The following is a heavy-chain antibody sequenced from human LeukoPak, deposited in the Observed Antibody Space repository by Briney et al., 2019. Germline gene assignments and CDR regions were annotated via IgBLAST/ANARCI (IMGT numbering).Heavy chain of an antibody. V-gene: IGHV4-61*02. CDR2: IYTSGST. J-gene: IGHJ5*02. Sequence: SETLSLTCTVSGGSISSGSYYWSWIRQPAGKGLEWIGRIYTSGSTNYNPSLKSRVTISVDTSKNQFSLKLSSVTAADTAVYYCARDLRGGSSTGGSWGQGTLVTVSS. D-gene: IGHD2-2*01. CDR1: GGSISSGSYY. CDR3: ARDLRGGSSTGGS.